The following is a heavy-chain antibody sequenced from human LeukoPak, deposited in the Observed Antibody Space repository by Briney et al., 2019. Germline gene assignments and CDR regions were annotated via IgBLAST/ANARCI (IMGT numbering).Heavy chain of an antibody. CDR2: IYHSGST. V-gene: IGHV4-30-2*01. D-gene: IGHD4-17*01. CDR3: ARGSRRSTVTTRHLAFIVDY. J-gene: IGHJ4*02. Sequence: TSETLSLTCAVSGGSISSGGYSWSWIRQPQGKGLEWIGYIYHSGSTNYNPSLKGRVTISVDTSKNQFSLKLSSVTAADTAVYYCARGSRRSTVTTRHLAFIVDYWGQGTLVTVSS. CDR1: GGSISSGGYS.